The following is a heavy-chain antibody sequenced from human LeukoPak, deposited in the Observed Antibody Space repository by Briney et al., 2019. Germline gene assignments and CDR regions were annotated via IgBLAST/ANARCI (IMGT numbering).Heavy chain of an antibody. CDR2: IRDKGNTYAT. CDR1: GFTLSDSA. Sequence: GGSLRVSCAASGFTLSDSAVHWVRQASGKGLEWVGRIRDKGNTYATAYAESVKGRFTISRDDSKNTAYLQMNSLKIEDTAVYYCARLDYDGSSHPISFDYWGQGTLVTVSS. V-gene: IGHV3-73*01. CDR3: ARLDYDGSSHPISFDY. D-gene: IGHD3-22*01. J-gene: IGHJ4*02.